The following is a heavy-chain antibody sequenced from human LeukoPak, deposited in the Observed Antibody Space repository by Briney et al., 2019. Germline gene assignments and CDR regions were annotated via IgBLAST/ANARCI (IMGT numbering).Heavy chain of an antibody. CDR3: ARGTLFSSGEILL. V-gene: IGHV1-8*01. Sequence: ASVKVSCKASGYTFTSYDINWVRQATGQGLEWMGWMNPNSGNTGYAQKFQGRVTMTRNTSINTAYMELNSLTSEDTAVYYCARGTLFSSGEILLWGQGTLVTVTS. D-gene: IGHD6-19*01. J-gene: IGHJ4*02. CDR2: MNPNSGNT. CDR1: GYTFTSYD.